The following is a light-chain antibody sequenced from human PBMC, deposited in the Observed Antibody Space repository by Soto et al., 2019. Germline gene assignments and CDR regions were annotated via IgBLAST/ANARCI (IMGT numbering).Light chain of an antibody. CDR1: QSVSSNF. J-gene: IGKJ4*01. V-gene: IGKV3D-20*02. Sequence: EIVLTQSPGTLSLSPGERATLSCRASQSVSSNFLAWYQEKPGQAPRLLIYGASSRATGIPDRFSGSGSGTDFTLTISSLEPEDFAFYYCQQRNSWPLTFGGGTKVDI. CDR2: GAS. CDR3: QQRNSWPLT.